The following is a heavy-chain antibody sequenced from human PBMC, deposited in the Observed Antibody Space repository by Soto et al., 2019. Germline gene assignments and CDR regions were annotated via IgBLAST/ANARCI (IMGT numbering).Heavy chain of an antibody. D-gene: IGHD1-26*01. Sequence: GESLKISCQVSGYTFTNYWIGWVRQMPGKGLEWMGIIYPFDSDTRYSPSFQGQVTFSVDKSIRTAYLQWSSLKASDTAMFYCARHRKSGSYHLEAFHIWGQGTMVTVSS. CDR3: ARHRKSGSYHLEAFHI. CDR1: GYTFTNYW. CDR2: IYPFDSDT. V-gene: IGHV5-51*01. J-gene: IGHJ3*02.